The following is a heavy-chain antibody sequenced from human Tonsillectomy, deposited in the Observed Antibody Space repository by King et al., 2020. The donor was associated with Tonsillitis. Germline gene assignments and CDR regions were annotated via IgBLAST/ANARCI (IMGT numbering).Heavy chain of an antibody. CDR2: ISSSSSTI. CDR3: ARGGITGTTNWFDP. Sequence: VQLVESGGGLVQPGGSLRLSCAASGFTFSSYSMNWVRQAPGKGLEWGSYISSSSSTIYYADSVKGRFTISRDNAKNSLYLQMNSLRAEDTAVYYCARGGITGTTNWFDPWGQGTLVTVSS. D-gene: IGHD1-20*01. J-gene: IGHJ5*02. CDR1: GFTFSSYS. V-gene: IGHV3-48*01.